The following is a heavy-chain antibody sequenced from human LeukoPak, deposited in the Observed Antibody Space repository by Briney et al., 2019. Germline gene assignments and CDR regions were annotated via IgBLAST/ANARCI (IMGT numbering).Heavy chain of an antibody. CDR3: ARDRHFTTHDYGDYYYFDY. V-gene: IGHV3-21*01. CDR2: ISSSSSYI. D-gene: IGHD4-17*01. CDR1: GFTFSRYS. J-gene: IGHJ4*02. Sequence: GGSLRLSCAASGFTFSRYSLNWVRQAPGKGLEWVSSISSSSSYIYYADSVKGRFTISRDNSKNTLYLQMNSLRAEDTAVYYCARDRHFTTHDYGDYYYFDYWGQGTLVTVSS.